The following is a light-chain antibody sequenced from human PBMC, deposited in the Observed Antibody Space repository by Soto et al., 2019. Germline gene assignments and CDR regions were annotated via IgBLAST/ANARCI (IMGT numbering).Light chain of an antibody. CDR2: SDV. CDR3: QVWDTSPVV. J-gene: IGLJ2*01. V-gene: IGLV3-9*01. Sequence: SYELTQPLSVSVALGQTARITCGGNNSESKSVHWYRQTPGQAPVLVIYSDVNRPSGIPERFSGSNSGNTATLTISSAHAGDEADFYCQVWDTSPVVFGGGTKLTV. CDR1: NSESKS.